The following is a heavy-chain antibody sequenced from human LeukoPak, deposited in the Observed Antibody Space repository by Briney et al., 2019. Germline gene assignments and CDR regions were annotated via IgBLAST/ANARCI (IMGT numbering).Heavy chain of an antibody. V-gene: IGHV1-2*02. CDR3: ARSPNRIVLMVYAYFDY. D-gene: IGHD2-8*01. J-gene: IGHJ4*02. CDR2: INPNSGGT. Sequence: ASVKVSCKASGYTFTGYYMHWVRQAPGQGLEWMGWINPNSGGTNYAQKFQGRVTMTRDTSISTAYMELSRLRSDDTAVYYCARSPNRIVLMVYAYFDYWGQGTLVTVSS. CDR1: GYTFTGYY.